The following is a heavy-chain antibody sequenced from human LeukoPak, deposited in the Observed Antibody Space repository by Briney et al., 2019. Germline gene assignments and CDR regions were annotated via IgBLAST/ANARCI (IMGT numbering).Heavy chain of an antibody. J-gene: IGHJ4*02. D-gene: IGHD6-19*01. Sequence: PSETVSLTCTVSGGSISSYYWSWIGQPPGKGLEWIEYIYYSGSTNYNPSLKSRVTISVDTSKNQFSLKLSSVTAADTAVYYCARARAVAGIDYWGQGSMVTVSS. V-gene: IGHV4-59*01. CDR3: ARARAVAGIDY. CDR2: IYYSGST. CDR1: GGSISSYY.